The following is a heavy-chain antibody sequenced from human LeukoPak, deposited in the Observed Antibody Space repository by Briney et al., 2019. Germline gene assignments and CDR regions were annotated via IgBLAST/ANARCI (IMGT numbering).Heavy chain of an antibody. V-gene: IGHV3-21*01. CDR1: GFTFSSYS. CDR2: ISSSSSYI. D-gene: IGHD6-6*01. J-gene: IGHJ4*02. Sequence: GGSLRLSCAASGFTFSSYSMNWVRQAPGKGLEWVSSISSSSSYIYYADSVKGRFTISRDNAKNSLYLQMNSLRAEDTAVYYGARDFRPSSSSGWFDYWGQGTRVTVSS. CDR3: ARDFRPSSSSGWFDY.